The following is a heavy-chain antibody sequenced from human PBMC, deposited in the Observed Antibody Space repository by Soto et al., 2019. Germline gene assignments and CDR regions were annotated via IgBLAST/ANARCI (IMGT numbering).Heavy chain of an antibody. Sequence: QVQLVQSGAEVKKPGASVKVSCKASGYTFTSYDINWVRQATGQGLEWMGWMNPNSGNTGYAQKFQGRVTMTRNTSISTAYMELSSLRSEDTAVYYCARRPAGDVVVPAAFMDVWGQGTTVTVSS. CDR1: GYTFTSYD. V-gene: IGHV1-8*01. D-gene: IGHD2-2*01. CDR3: ARRPAGDVVVPAAFMDV. CDR2: MNPNSGNT. J-gene: IGHJ6*02.